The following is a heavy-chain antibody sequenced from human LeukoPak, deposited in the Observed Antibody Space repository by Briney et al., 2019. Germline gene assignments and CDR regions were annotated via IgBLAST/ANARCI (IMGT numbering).Heavy chain of an antibody. CDR1: GFTFSSYW. D-gene: IGHD2-15*01. V-gene: IGHV3-7*03. Sequence: GGSLRLSCAASGFTFSSYWMRWVRQAPGKGLEWVANIKQDGSEKNYVDSVKGRFTISRDNAKNSLYLQMNSLRAEDTAVYYCASDFGGSCYWWGQGTLVTVSS. CDR3: ASDFGGSCYW. J-gene: IGHJ4*02. CDR2: IKQDGSEK.